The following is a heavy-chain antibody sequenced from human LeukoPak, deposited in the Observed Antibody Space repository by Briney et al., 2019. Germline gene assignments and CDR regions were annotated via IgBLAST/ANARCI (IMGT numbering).Heavy chain of an antibody. CDR1: GGTFSSYA. V-gene: IGHV1-69*04. CDR2: IIPILGIA. D-gene: IGHD3-22*01. J-gene: IGHJ4*02. Sequence: SVKVSCKAFGGTFSSYAISWVRQAPGQGLEWMGRIIPILGIANYAQKFQGRVTITADKSTSTAYMELSSLRSEDTAVYYCARVGYYYDSSGYDDYWGQGTLVTVSS. CDR3: ARVGYYYDSSGYDDY.